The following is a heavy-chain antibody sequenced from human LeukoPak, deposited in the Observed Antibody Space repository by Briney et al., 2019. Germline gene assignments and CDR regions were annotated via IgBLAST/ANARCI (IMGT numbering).Heavy chain of an antibody. V-gene: IGHV3-74*01. J-gene: IGHJ4*02. CDR3: ARDTWNDRYFDY. D-gene: IGHD1-1*01. CDR1: GFTFSTCW. Sequence: GGSLRLSCAASGFTFSTCWMHWVRQAPGKGLVWVSRIDSDGTTTTYADSVKGRFTISRDNAKNTLYLQMNSLRLEDTAVYYCARDTWNDRYFDYWGQGTLVTVSS. CDR2: IDSDGTTT.